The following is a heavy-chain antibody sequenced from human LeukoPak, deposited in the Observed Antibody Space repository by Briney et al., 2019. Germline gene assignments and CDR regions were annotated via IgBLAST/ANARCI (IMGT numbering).Heavy chain of an antibody. CDR3: ARGQWLAVFAFDI. CDR1: GFTFSDYS. V-gene: IGHV3-21*01. Sequence: PGGSLRLSCAASGFTFSDYSMNWVRQAPGKGLEWVSYISSSNSYIYYADSVKGRFTISRDNAKNSLYLQMNSLRAEDTAVYYCARGQWLAVFAFDIWGQGTMVTVSS. J-gene: IGHJ3*02. D-gene: IGHD6-19*01. CDR2: ISSSNSYI.